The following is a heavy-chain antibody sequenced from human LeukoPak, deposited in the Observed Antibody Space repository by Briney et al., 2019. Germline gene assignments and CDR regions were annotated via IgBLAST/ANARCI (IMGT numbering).Heavy chain of an antibody. V-gene: IGHV3-7*01. J-gene: IGHJ3*02. CDR2: IKQDGSEK. D-gene: IGHD3-10*01. Sequence: GGSLRLSCAASGFTFSNYWMSWVRQAPGKGLEWVANIKQDGSEKYYVDSVKGRFTISRDNAKNSLYLQMNSLRAEDTAVYYCARFGVTDDAFDIWGQGTMVTVSS. CDR3: ARFGVTDDAFDI. CDR1: GFTFSNYW.